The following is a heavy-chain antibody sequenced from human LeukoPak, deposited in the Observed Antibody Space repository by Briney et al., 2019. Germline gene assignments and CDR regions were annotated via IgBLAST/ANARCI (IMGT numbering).Heavy chain of an antibody. J-gene: IGHJ4*02. CDR3: AKDMGYDSSGYYSD. Sequence: GGSLRLSCAASGFTFDEYAMHWVRQAPGKGLEWVSGTSWNSGSIGYADSVKGRFTISRDNAKNSLYLQMNSLRAEDTALYYCAKDMGYDSSGYYSDWGQGTLVTVSS. CDR2: TSWNSGSI. CDR1: GFTFDEYA. D-gene: IGHD3-22*01. V-gene: IGHV3-9*01.